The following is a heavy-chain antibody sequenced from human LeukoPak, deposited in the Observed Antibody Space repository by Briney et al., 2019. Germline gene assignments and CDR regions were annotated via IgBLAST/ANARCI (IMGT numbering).Heavy chain of an antibody. D-gene: IGHD3-22*01. CDR1: GFTFSSYG. Sequence: GGSLRLSCAASGFTFSSYGMHWVRQAPGKGLEWVAVIWYDGSSKYYADSVKGRFTISRDNSKNTLYLQMNSLRAEDTAVYYCAREADYYDSSGYYPLDYWGQGTLVTVSS. CDR2: IWYDGSSK. J-gene: IGHJ4*02. CDR3: AREADYYDSSGYYPLDY. V-gene: IGHV3-33*01.